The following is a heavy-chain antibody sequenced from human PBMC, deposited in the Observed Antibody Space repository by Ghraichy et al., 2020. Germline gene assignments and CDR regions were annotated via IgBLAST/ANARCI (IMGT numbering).Heavy chain of an antibody. J-gene: IGHJ5*02. Sequence: SETLSLTCTVSGYSISSGYYWGWIRQPPGKGLEWIGSIYHSGSTYYNPSLKSRVTISVDTSKNQFSLKLSSVTAADTAVYYCARVYYDFWSGYLNWFDPWGQGTLVTVSS. CDR2: IYHSGST. CDR3: ARVYYDFWSGYLNWFDP. CDR1: GYSISSGYY. V-gene: IGHV4-38-2*02. D-gene: IGHD3-3*01.